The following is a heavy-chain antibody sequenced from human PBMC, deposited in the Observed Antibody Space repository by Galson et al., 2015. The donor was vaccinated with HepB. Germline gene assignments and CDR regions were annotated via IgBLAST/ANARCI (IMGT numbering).Heavy chain of an antibody. V-gene: IGHV4-61*02. Sequence: TLSLTCTVSGASISSGSYYWSWIRQPAGKGLEWIGLIYSSGNTNYNPSLESRVTMSVDTSKNQFSLKLRSVTAADTAVYYCAGGGFQEWAGLDYLWYYMDVWGKGTTVTVSS. CDR2: IYSSGNT. CDR1: GASISSGSYY. CDR3: AGGGFQEWAGLDYLWYYMDV. J-gene: IGHJ6*03. D-gene: IGHD2-8*02.